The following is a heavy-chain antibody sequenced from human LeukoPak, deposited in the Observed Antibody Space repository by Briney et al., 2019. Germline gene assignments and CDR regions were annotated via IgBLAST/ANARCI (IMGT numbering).Heavy chain of an antibody. V-gene: IGHV3-30*02. J-gene: IGHJ4*02. Sequence: GGSLRLSCAASGFTFSSYSMNWVRQAPGKGLEWVAFIRYDGSNKYYADSVKGRFTISRDNSKNTLYLQMNSLRAEDTAVYYCAKDRWIDGSLDYWGQGTLVTVSP. CDR1: GFTFSSYS. CDR3: AKDRWIDGSLDY. D-gene: IGHD1-26*01. CDR2: IRYDGSNK.